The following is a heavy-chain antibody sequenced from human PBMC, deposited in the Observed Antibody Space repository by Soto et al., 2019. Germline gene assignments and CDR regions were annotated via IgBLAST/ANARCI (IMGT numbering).Heavy chain of an antibody. CDR1: GGSISSYY. CDR3: ARPGWRNAPYDAFDI. D-gene: IGHD6-19*01. V-gene: IGHV4-59*01. Sequence: QVQLQESGPGLVKPSATLSLTCTVSGGSISSYYWSWIRQPPGKGLEWIGYIYYSGSTNYNPSLKSRVTISLDTSKNQFSLKLSSVTAADTAVYYCARPGWRNAPYDAFDIWGQGTMVTVSS. J-gene: IGHJ3*02. CDR2: IYYSGST.